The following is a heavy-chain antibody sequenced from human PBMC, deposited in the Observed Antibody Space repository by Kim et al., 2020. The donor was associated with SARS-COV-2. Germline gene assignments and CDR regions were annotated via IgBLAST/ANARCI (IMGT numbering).Heavy chain of an antibody. V-gene: IGHV3-21*01. CDR2: ISSSSSYI. CDR1: GFTFSSYS. J-gene: IGHJ4*02. Sequence: GGSLRLSCAASGFTFSSYSMNWVRQAPGKGLEWVSSISSSSSYIYYADSVKGRFTISRDNAKNSLYLQMNSLRAEDTAVYYCARRPSLYCSSTSCKSGYFDYWGQGTLVTVSS. CDR3: ARRPSLYCSSTSCKSGYFDY. D-gene: IGHD2-2*01.